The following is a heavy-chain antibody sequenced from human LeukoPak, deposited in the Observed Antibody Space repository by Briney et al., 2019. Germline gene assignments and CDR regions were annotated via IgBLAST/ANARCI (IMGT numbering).Heavy chain of an antibody. CDR3: AREGDPTGSYYNY. CDR2: IYHSGST. V-gene: IGHV4-4*02. Sequence: PSETLSLTCAVSGGSISSSNWWSWVRQPPGKGLEWIGEIYHSGSTNYNPSLKSRVTISVDKSKNQFSLNLNSVTAADTAVYYCAREGDPTGSYYNYWGQGILVTVSS. D-gene: IGHD3-10*01. J-gene: IGHJ4*02. CDR1: GGSISSSNW.